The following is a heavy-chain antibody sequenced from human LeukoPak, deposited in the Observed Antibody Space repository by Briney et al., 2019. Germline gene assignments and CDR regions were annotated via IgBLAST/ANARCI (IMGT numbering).Heavy chain of an antibody. CDR2: IYYSGST. J-gene: IGHJ4*02. V-gene: IGHV4-39*01. Sequence: SETLSLTCTVSGDSISSSSYYWGWIRQPPGKGLEWIGSIYYSGSTYYNPSLKSRVTISVDTSKNQFSLKLSSVTAADTAVYYCARQVFTMIALDYWGQGSQVTVSS. D-gene: IGHD3-22*01. CDR1: GDSISSSSYY. CDR3: ARQVFTMIALDY.